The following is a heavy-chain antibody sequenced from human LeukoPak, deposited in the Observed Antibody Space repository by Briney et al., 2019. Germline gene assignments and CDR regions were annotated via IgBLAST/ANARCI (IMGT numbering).Heavy chain of an antibody. Sequence: GESLKISCKGSGYSFTTYWITWVRQLPGKGLEWMGRIDPSDSYTNYSPSFQGHVTISADKSISTAYLQWSSLKASDTAMYYCARVIHLGELSLYDYWGQGTLVTVSS. CDR2: IDPSDSYT. CDR1: GYSFTTYW. D-gene: IGHD3-16*02. J-gene: IGHJ4*02. V-gene: IGHV5-10-1*01. CDR3: ARVIHLGELSLYDY.